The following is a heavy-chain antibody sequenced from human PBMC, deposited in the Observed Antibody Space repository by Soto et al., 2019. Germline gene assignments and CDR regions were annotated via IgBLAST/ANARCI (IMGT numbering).Heavy chain of an antibody. CDR1: GGTFSTYA. Sequence: QVQLVQSGAEVKKPGSSVKVSCKSSGGTFSTYAISWVRQAPGQGLEWMGGIIPIFGTANYAQKFQGRVTITADESTTTAYMGLISLRYEDTAVYYCARDEMVVATGSRTWHYYYGMDVWGQGTTVTVAS. D-gene: IGHD2-15*01. J-gene: IGHJ6*02. CDR2: IIPIFGTA. V-gene: IGHV1-69*12. CDR3: ARDEMVVATGSRTWHYYYGMDV.